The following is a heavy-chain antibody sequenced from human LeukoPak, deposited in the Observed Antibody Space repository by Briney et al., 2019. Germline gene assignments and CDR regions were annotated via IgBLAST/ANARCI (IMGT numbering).Heavy chain of an antibody. CDR2: IVPIFGTG. Sequence: SVKVSCKASGDTFSICGISWVRQAPGQGLEWMGGIVPIFGTGYYAQKYQGRVTITADESTTTAYMELSSLRSEDTAVYYCARDYCSSARCSVSFDMWGQGTLVTVSS. D-gene: IGHD2-2*01. CDR3: ARDYCSSARCSVSFDM. V-gene: IGHV1-69*13. J-gene: IGHJ3*02. CDR1: GDTFSICG.